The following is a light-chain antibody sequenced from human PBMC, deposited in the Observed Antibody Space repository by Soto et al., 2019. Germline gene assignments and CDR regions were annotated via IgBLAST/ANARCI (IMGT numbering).Light chain of an antibody. Sequence: VMTQSPGTLSVSPGERVTHSCRASQSVGTMLAWYQQKPGQAPRLLISDASTRATGVSARFSGSGSGTDFTLSISSLLSEDFSVYYCQQYQYWPPRTFGQGTKVDIK. CDR1: QSVGTM. V-gene: IGKV3-15*01. CDR3: QQYQYWPPRT. J-gene: IGKJ1*01. CDR2: DAS.